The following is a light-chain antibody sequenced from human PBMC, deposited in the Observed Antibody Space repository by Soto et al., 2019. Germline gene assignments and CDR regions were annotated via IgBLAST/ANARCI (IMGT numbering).Light chain of an antibody. J-gene: IGKJ1*01. CDR1: QGISHY. CDR2: DAN. CDR3: QKYNSAPRT. V-gene: IGKV1-27*01. Sequence: DIQMTQSTSSLSASVGDRVTITCRASQGISHYLAWYQQRPGQVPKLLIHDANILQSGVPSRFSGSGSGTDFTLTISSLQPEDVATYYCQKYNSAPRTFGHGTKVDIK.